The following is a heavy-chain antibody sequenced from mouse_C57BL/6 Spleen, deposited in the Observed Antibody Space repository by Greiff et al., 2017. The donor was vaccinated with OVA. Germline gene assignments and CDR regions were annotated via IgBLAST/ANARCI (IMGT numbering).Heavy chain of an antibody. Sequence: VQLQQSGAELVKPGASVKISCKASGYAFSSYWMNWVKQRPGKGLEWIGQIYPGDGDTNYNGKFKGKATLTADKSSSTAYMQLSSLTSEDSAVYFGARSGIYSNYVYFDVWGTGTTVTVSS. D-gene: IGHD2-5*01. V-gene: IGHV1-80*01. CDR3: ARSGIYSNYVYFDV. CDR1: GYAFSSYW. J-gene: IGHJ1*03. CDR2: IYPGDGDT.